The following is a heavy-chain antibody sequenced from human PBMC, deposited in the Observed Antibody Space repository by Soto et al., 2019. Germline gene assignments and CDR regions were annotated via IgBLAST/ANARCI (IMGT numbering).Heavy chain of an antibody. CDR1: GFTFSSYW. D-gene: IGHD6-19*01. V-gene: IGHV3-7*04. CDR3: ARDGSGWYSAYYYGMDV. CDR2: IKQDGSEK. Sequence: VQLVESGGGLVQPGGSLRLSCAASGFTFSSYWMSWVRQAPGKGLEWVANIKQDGSEKYYVDSVKGRFTISRDNAKNSLYLQMNSLRAEDTAVYYCARDGSGWYSAYYYGMDVWGQGTTVTVSS. J-gene: IGHJ6*02.